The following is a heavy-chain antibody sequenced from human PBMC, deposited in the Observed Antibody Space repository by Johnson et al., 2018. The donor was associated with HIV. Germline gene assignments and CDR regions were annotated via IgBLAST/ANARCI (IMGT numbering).Heavy chain of an antibody. CDR3: ASLGGLGGFDV. CDR2: IYSGGNT. V-gene: IGHV3-66*02. CDR1: GFTLSNYW. J-gene: IGHJ3*01. D-gene: IGHD1-26*01. Sequence: VQLVESGGGLVQRGGSLRLSCAASGFTLSNYWMSWVRQAPGKGLEWVSVIYSGGNTYYADSVKGRFTISRDNSKNTLYLQMNSLTPEDTAVYYCASLGGLGGFDVWGQGTMVTVSS.